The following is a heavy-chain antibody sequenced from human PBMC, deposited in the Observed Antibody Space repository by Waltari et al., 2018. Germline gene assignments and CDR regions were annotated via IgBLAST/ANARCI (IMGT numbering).Heavy chain of an antibody. CDR3: ARANSGSYYNWFDP. V-gene: IGHV1-8*01. CDR2: MNPNSGNK. J-gene: IGHJ5*02. Sequence: QVQLVQSGAEVTKPGASVKVSCKASGSTFPSYDFTLVRQATGQGLEWMGLMNPNSGNKGYAQKFQGRVTMTRNTSISTAYMELSSLRSEDTAVYYCARANSGSYYNWFDPWGQGTLVTVSS. CDR1: GSTFPSYD. D-gene: IGHD1-26*01.